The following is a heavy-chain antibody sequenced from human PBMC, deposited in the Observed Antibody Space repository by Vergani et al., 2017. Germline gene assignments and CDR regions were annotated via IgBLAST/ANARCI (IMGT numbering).Heavy chain of an antibody. CDR3: ARTLRTTLGTYNWFDP. J-gene: IGHJ5*02. CDR1: GFSLSTSGMC. D-gene: IGHD1-7*01. V-gene: IGHV2-70*01. Sequence: QVTLRESGPALVKPTQTLTLTCTFSGFSLSTSGMCVSWIRQPPGKALEWLALIDWDDDKYYSTSMKTRRTISKDTSKNQVVLTMTNMDPVDTATYYCARTLRTTLGTYNWFDPWGQGTLVTVSS. CDR2: IDWDDDK.